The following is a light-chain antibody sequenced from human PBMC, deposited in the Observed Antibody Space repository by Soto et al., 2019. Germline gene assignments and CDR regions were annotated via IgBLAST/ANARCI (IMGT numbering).Light chain of an antibody. V-gene: IGLV2-14*01. Sequence: QSALTQPASVSGSPGQSITISCTGTSRDIGSYNYVSWYQQHPGKAPKLMIYEVSNRPSGVSNRFSGSKSGNTASLTISGLQAEDEADYYCSSYTSSSILAVFGGGTKLTVL. CDR3: SSYTSSSILAV. J-gene: IGLJ3*02. CDR1: SRDIGSYNY. CDR2: EVS.